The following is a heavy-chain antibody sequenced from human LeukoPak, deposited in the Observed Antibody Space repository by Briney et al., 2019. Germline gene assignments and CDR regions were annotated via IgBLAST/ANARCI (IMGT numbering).Heavy chain of an antibody. CDR3: ARETYSSGWLPSDY. CDR2: ISAYNGNT. Sequence: ASVKVSCKASGYTFTSYGISWLRQAPGQGLEWMGWISAYNGNTNYAQKLQGRVTMTTDTSTSTAYMELRSLRSDDTAVYYCARETYSSGWLPSDYWGQGTLVTVSS. V-gene: IGHV1-18*01. D-gene: IGHD6-19*01. J-gene: IGHJ4*02. CDR1: GYTFTSYG.